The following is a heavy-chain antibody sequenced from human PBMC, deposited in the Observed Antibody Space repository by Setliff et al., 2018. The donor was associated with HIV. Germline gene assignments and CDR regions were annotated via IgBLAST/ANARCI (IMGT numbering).Heavy chain of an antibody. V-gene: IGHV4-34*01. D-gene: IGHD2-15*01. J-gene: IGHJ3*02. CDR1: GGSFSGYY. Sequence: SETLSLTCAVYGGSFSGYYWNWIRQPPGKGLEWIGEINHSGSTNYNPSLKSRVTISVDTSKNQFSLKLSSVTAADTAVYYCARDPRAPRYCSGGSCYSQRRAFDIWGKGTMVTVSS. CDR2: INHSGST. CDR3: ARDPRAPRYCSGGSCYSQRRAFDI.